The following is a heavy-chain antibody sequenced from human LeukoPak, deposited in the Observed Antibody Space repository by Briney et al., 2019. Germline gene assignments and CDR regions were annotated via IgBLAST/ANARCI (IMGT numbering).Heavy chain of an antibody. Sequence: RASVKVSCKPSGYTLTDSYIHWVRQAPGVGLQWMGWISPNNGDTKYAEDFQDRVTMTRDTSINTAYMELTGLTPDDTAVYYCVRSPIGASAYWGRGTLVTVSS. J-gene: IGHJ4*02. V-gene: IGHV1-2*02. CDR3: VRSPIGASAY. CDR2: ISPNNGDT. D-gene: IGHD3-10*01. CDR1: GYTLTDSY.